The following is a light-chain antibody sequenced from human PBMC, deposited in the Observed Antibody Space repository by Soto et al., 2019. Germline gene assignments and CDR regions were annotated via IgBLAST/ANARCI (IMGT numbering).Light chain of an antibody. CDR3: QQYNSYSPWT. CDR2: KAS. Sequence: DIPMTQSPSTLSASVGDRVTNTCRASQSVNSWLAWYQQKPGKAPKLLIYKASSLESGVPSRFSGTGSETEFTLTISSLQPDDFATYSCQQYNSYSPWTFGQGTKVEI. CDR1: QSVNSW. J-gene: IGKJ1*01. V-gene: IGKV1-5*03.